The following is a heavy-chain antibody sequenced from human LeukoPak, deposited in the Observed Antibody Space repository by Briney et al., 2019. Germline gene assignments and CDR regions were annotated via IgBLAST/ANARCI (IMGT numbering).Heavy chain of an antibody. CDR3: ARGSVRGAYYYYDMDV. J-gene: IGHJ6*02. V-gene: IGHV1-2*02. CDR1: GYTFTGYY. Sequence: ASVKVSCKASGYTFTGYYMHWVRQAPGQGLEWMGWINPNSGGTNYAQKFQGRVTMTRDTSISTAYMELSRLRSDDTAVYYCARGSVRGAYYYYDMDVWGQGTTVTVSS. D-gene: IGHD3-10*01. CDR2: INPNSGGT.